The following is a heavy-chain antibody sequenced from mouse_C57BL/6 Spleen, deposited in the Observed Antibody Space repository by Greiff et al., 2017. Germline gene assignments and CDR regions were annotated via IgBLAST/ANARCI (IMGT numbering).Heavy chain of an antibody. Sequence: QVQLQQPGAELVMPGASVKLSCKASGYTFTSYWMHWVKQRPGQGLEWIGEIDPSDSYTNYNQKFKGKSTLTVDKSSSTAYMQLSSLTSEDSAVYDCARGDYGNWFAYWGQGTLVTVAA. CDR3: ARGDYGNWFAY. CDR2: IDPSDSYT. D-gene: IGHD2-1*01. V-gene: IGHV1-69*01. J-gene: IGHJ3*01. CDR1: GYTFTSYW.